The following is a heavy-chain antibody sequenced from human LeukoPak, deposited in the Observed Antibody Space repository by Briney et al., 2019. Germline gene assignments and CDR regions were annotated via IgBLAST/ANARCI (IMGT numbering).Heavy chain of an antibody. V-gene: IGHV4-39*01. CDR2: IYYSGST. J-gene: IGHJ5*02. D-gene: IGHD3-22*01. Sequence: SETLSLTCTVSGGSISSSSCYWGWIRQPPGKGLEWIGSIYYSGSTYYNPSLKSRVTISVDTSKNQFSLKLSSVTAADTAVYYCARQGGSGFCWFDPWGQGTLVTVSS. CDR1: GGSISSSSCY. CDR3: ARQGGSGFCWFDP.